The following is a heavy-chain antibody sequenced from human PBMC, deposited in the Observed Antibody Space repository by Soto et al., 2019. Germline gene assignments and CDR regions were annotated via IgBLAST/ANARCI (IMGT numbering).Heavy chain of an antibody. D-gene: IGHD1-26*01. V-gene: IGHV3-30*03. Sequence: QVQLVESGGGVVQPGRSLRLSCATSGFTFSSYVVHWVRQAPGKGLEWVAVMSYDGSSKYYADSMKGRLTISRDNFRNTLYLQMNSLRIEDTAVYYCAREGGSSGPLAYWGQGTLVTVSS. J-gene: IGHJ4*02. CDR2: MSYDGSSK. CDR3: AREGGSSGPLAY. CDR1: GFTFSSYV.